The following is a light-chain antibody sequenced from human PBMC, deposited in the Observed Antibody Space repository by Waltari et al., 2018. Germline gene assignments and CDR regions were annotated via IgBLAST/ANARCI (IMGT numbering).Light chain of an antibody. CDR3: QQYNNWPPGIT. CDR2: GAS. V-gene: IGKV3-15*01. CDR1: QSVSSN. J-gene: IGKJ5*01. Sequence: EIVMTQSPATLSVSPVERATLSCRASQSVSSNLAWYQQKPGQAPRLLIYGASTRATGIPARFSGSGSGTEFTLTISSMQSEDFAVYYCQQYNNWPPGITFGQGTRLEIK.